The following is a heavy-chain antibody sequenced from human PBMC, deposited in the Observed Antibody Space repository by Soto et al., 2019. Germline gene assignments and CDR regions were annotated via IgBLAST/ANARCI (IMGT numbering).Heavy chain of an antibody. CDR1: GFSFSTYG. Sequence: QVQLVESGGGVVRPGRSLRLSCAASGFSFSTYGMHWVRQAPGKGLQWVAVIWYDGTNTYYADSVKGRFTISRDNSKDTLYMEKNNLRAEDTAVYYCARVEAPLIHSDHYYYGMDVWGQGTTVTVSS. J-gene: IGHJ6*02. CDR3: ARVEAPLIHSDHYYYGMDV. D-gene: IGHD5-18*01. CDR2: IWYDGTNT. V-gene: IGHV3-33*01.